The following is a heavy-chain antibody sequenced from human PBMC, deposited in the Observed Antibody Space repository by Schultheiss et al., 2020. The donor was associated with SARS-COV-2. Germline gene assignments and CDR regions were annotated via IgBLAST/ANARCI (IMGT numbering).Heavy chain of an antibody. J-gene: IGHJ4*02. D-gene: IGHD6-19*01. V-gene: IGHV1-3*01. CDR1: GYTFTSYA. Sequence: ASVKVSCKASGYTFTSYAMHWVRQAPGQRLEWMGWINAGNGNTKYSQKFQERVTITRDMSTSTAYMELRSLRSDDTAVYYCARDYVAVAGTCGYWGQGTLVTVSS. CDR2: INAGNGNT. CDR3: ARDYVAVAGTCGY.